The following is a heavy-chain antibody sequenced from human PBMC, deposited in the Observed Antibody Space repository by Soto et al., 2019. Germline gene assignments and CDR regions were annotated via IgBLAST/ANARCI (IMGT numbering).Heavy chain of an antibody. CDR1: GYTFTSYG. V-gene: IGHV1-18*01. CDR3: ARDGEWELGTVEDYYFDY. CDR2: ISAYNGNT. J-gene: IGHJ4*02. D-gene: IGHD1-26*01. Sequence: ASVKISCKASGYTFTSYGISWVRQAPGQGLEWMGWISAYNGNTNYAQKLQGRVTMTTDTSTSTAYMELRSLRSDDTAVYYCARDGEWELGTVEDYYFDYWGQGTLVTVSS.